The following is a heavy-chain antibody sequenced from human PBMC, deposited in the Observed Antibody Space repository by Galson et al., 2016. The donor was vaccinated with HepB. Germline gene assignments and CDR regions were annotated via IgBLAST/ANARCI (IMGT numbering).Heavy chain of an antibody. D-gene: IGHD3-10*01. V-gene: IGHV4-39*07. CDR3: ARDMVRDGSSYYYYYGLDV. CDR2: ISYSGIT. CDR1: SGSISSSTYY. Sequence: SETLSLTCAVSSGSISSSTYYWGWIRQPPGKGLEWIGSISYSGITYYNPSLTSRVTISLDTSKNQVSLRLSSVTAADTALYYCARDMVRDGSSYYYYYGLDVWGQGTTVTVSS. J-gene: IGHJ6*02.